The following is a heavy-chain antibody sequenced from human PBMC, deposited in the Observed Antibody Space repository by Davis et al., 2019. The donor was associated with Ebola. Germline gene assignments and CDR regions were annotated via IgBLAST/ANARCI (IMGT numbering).Heavy chain of an antibody. CDR1: GGSISSSSYY. CDR2: IYYSGST. D-gene: IGHD2-2*01. V-gene: IGHV4-39*07. Sequence: MPSETLSLTCTVSGGSISSSSYYWGWIRQPPGKGLEWIGSIYYSGSTNYNPSLKSRVTISVDTSKNQFSLKLSSVTAADTAVYYCAREVVPAGGWFDPWGQGTLVTVSS. CDR3: AREVVPAGGWFDP. J-gene: IGHJ5*02.